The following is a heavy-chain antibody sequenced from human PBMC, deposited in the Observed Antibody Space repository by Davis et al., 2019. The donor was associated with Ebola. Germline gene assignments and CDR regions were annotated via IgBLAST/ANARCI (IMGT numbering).Heavy chain of an antibody. J-gene: IGHJ4*02. D-gene: IGHD5-18*01. Sequence: GESLKISCAASGFTFSSYEMNWVRQAPGKGLEWVSYISSSGSTIYYADSVKGRFTISRDNAKNSLYLQMNSLRAEDTAVYYCASLSGGGYSYGEYYFDYWGQGTLVTVSS. CDR3: ASLSGGGYSYGEYYFDY. CDR2: ISSSGSTI. CDR1: GFTFSSYE. V-gene: IGHV3-48*03.